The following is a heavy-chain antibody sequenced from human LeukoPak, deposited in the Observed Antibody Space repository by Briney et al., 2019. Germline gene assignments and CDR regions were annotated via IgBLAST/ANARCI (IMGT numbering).Heavy chain of an antibody. CDR2: INAGNGNT. Sequence: ASVKVSCKASGYTFTSYAMHWVRQAPGQRLEWMGWINAGNGNTKYSQKFQGRVTITRDKSTSTAYMELSSLRSEDTAVYYCARGGGQWLAIDAFDIWGQGTMVTVSS. J-gene: IGHJ3*02. CDR3: ARGGGQWLAIDAFDI. D-gene: IGHD6-19*01. V-gene: IGHV1-3*01. CDR1: GYTFTSYA.